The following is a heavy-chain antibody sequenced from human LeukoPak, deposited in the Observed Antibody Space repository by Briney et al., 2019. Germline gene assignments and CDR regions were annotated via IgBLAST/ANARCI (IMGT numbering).Heavy chain of an antibody. CDR1: GFTFSSYA. V-gene: IGHV3-64*01. D-gene: IGHD6-13*01. CDR3: AREGYSSSWYYFDY. CDR2: ISSNGGST. J-gene: IGHJ4*02. Sequence: GGALRLSCAASGFTFSSYAMHWVRQAPGKGLEYVSAISSNGGSTYDANSVKGRLTISRDNSKNTLYLQMGSLRAEDMAVYYCAREGYSSSWYYFDYWDQGTLVTVSS.